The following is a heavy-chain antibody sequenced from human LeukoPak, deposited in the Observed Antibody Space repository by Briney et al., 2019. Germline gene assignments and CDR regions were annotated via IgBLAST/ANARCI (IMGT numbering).Heavy chain of an antibody. Sequence: GGSLRLSCAASGFTFSSYGMHWVRQAPGKGLEWVAVIWYDGGNKYYADSVKGRFTISRDNSKNTLYLQMNSLRAEDTAVYYCARDRVPFDHNVAFDIWGQGTMVTVSS. D-gene: IGHD1-1*01. V-gene: IGHV3-33*01. CDR1: GFTFSSYG. CDR3: ARDRVPFDHNVAFDI. J-gene: IGHJ3*02. CDR2: IWYDGGNK.